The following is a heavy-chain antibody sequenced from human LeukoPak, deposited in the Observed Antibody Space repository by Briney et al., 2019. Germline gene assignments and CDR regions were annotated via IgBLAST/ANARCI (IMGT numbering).Heavy chain of an antibody. CDR1: GFTFSSYG. CDR3: AKAYDILTGWTPFGY. V-gene: IGHV3-30*02. J-gene: IGHJ4*02. CDR2: VRYDGSNK. D-gene: IGHD3-9*01. Sequence: GGSLRLSCGASGFTFSSYGMHWVRQAPGKGLEWVAFVRYDGSNKYYADSVKGRFTISRDNSKNTLYLQMNSLRAEDTAVYYCAKAYDILTGWTPFGYWGQGTLVTVSS.